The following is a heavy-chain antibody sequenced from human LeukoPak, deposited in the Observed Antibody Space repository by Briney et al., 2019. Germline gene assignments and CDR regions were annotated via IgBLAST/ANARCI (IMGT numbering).Heavy chain of an antibody. V-gene: IGHV3-74*01. CDR3: ASVFDS. Sequence: GGSLRLSCAASAFTFSSYTMNWVRQAPEKGLVWVSGINHLGTATYYADSVKGRFTISRDNAKNTVSLQMNSLSADNTAVYYCASVFDSWGQGFLVTVSS. CDR1: AFTFSSYT. CDR2: INHLGTAT. J-gene: IGHJ4*02.